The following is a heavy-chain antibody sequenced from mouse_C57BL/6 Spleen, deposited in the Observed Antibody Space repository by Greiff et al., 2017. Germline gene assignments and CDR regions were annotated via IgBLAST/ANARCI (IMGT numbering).Heavy chain of an antibody. V-gene: IGHV1-64*01. CDR1: GYTFTSYW. CDR2: NHPNSGST. CDR3: ARPYLYYAMDY. D-gene: IGHD5-1*01. Sequence: QVQLQQPGAELVKPGASVKLSCKASGYTFTSYWMHWVKQRPGQGLEWIGMNHPNSGSTNYNEKFKSKATLAVDKSSSTAYMQLSSLTSEDSAVYYCARPYLYYAMDYWGQGTSVTVSS. J-gene: IGHJ4*01.